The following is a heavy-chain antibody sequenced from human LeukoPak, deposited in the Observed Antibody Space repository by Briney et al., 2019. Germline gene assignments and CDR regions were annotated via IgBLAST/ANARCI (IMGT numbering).Heavy chain of an antibody. D-gene: IGHD2-15*01. CDR2: IYSGGNT. CDR3: ARGGGLAPLWN. CDR1: GFTVSNNY. J-gene: IGHJ4*02. Sequence: PGGSLRLSCAASGFTVSNNYMSWVRQAPGKGLEWVSVIYSGGNTYYADSVKGRFTISRDNPKNTLDLQMNSLRAEDTAVYYCARGGGLAPLWNWGQGTLVTVSS. V-gene: IGHV3-53*01.